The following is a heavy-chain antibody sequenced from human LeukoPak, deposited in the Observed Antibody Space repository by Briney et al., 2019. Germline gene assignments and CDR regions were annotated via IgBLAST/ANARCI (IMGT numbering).Heavy chain of an antibody. D-gene: IGHD1/OR15-1a*01. CDR1: GFTFSSYE. J-gene: IGHJ3*02. CDR3: ARENTKDAFDI. Sequence: PGGSLRLSCAASGFTFSSYEMNWVRQAPGKGLEWVSYISSSASTRNYADSVKGRFTISRDNAKNSLYLQMSSLRAEDTAVYYCARENTKDAFDIWGQGTMVIVSS. V-gene: IGHV3-48*03. CDR2: ISSSASTR.